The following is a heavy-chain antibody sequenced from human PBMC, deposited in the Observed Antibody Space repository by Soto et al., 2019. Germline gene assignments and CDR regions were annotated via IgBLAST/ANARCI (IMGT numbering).Heavy chain of an antibody. Sequence: GASVKVSCKASGYSFTSYGISWVRQAPGQGLEWMGWISAHNGNTNYAQKLQGRVTMTTDTSTSTAYMELRSLRSDDTAVYYCERGRGRTDYYYYYYGMDVWGQGTTVTVSS. J-gene: IGHJ6*02. CDR2: ISAHNGNT. D-gene: IGHD3-10*01. V-gene: IGHV1-18*01. CDR3: ERGRGRTDYYYYYYGMDV. CDR1: GYSFTSYG.